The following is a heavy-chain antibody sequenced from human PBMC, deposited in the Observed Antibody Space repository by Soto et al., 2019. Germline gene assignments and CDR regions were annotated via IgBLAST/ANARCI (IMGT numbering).Heavy chain of an antibody. D-gene: IGHD4-17*01. CDR2: IYHSWST. J-gene: IGHJ4*02. CDR1: VGSISSGGYS. CDR3: ASTVTTPLDY. Sequence: PSETLSLTCAVSVGSISSGGYSWSWIRQPAGKGLEWIGYIYHSWSTYYNPSLKSRVTISVDRSKNQLSLKLSSVTAADTAVYYCASTVTTPLDYWGQGTMVTVSS. V-gene: IGHV4-30-2*01.